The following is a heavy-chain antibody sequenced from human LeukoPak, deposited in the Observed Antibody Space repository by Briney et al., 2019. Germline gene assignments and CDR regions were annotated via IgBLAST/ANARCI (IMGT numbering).Heavy chain of an antibody. J-gene: IGHJ4*02. Sequence: PSETLSLTCTVSGVSISSYYWTWIRQPPGKGLEWIGYIYYSGSTNYNPSLKSRVTISLDTSKNQFSLKLSSVTAADTAVYYCARHSGYYYGSGSYYNVWYFDYWGQGTLVTVSS. D-gene: IGHD3-10*01. V-gene: IGHV4-59*08. CDR1: GVSISSYY. CDR2: IYYSGST. CDR3: ARHSGYYYGSGSYYNVWYFDY.